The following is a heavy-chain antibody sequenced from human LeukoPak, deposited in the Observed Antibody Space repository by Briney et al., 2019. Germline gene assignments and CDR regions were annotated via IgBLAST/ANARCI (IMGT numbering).Heavy chain of an antibody. CDR2: IYHSGST. J-gene: IGHJ4*02. CDR1: GYSISSGYY. Sequence: SETLSLTCTVSGYSISSGYYWGWIRQPPGKGLEWIGSIYHSGSTNYNPSLKSRVTISVDTSKNQFSLKLSSVTAADTAVYYCARAVGYSSGLKWGQGTLVTVSS. D-gene: IGHD6-19*01. CDR3: ARAVGYSSGLK. V-gene: IGHV4-38-2*02.